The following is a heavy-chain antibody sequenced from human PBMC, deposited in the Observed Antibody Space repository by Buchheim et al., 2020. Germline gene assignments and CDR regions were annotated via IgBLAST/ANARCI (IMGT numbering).Heavy chain of an antibody. Sequence: EVQLVESGGVLVQPGGSLRLSCAAAGFMFSTYRMSWVRQAPGKGLEWVANIKQDGSEKNYVDSVEGRFTISRDNAKNSLDLQMNSLRGVGTGVYFWVRASSTVRAYYYGMDVWGQGTT. V-gene: IGHV3-7*04. J-gene: IGHJ6*02. CDR3: VRASSTVRAYYYGMDV. CDR1: GFMFSTYR. CDR2: IKQDGSEK. D-gene: IGHD4-11*01.